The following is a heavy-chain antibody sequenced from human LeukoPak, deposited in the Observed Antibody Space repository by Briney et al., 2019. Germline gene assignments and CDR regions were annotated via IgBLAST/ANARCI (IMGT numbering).Heavy chain of an antibody. CDR3: ARDNPSPLGVVVPAANWFDP. V-gene: IGHV4-39*07. D-gene: IGHD2-2*01. J-gene: IGHJ5*02. Sequence: SETLSLTCTVSGGSISSSSYYWGWIRQPPGKGLEWIGSIYYSGSTYYNPSLKSRVTISVDTSKNQFSLKLSSVTAADTAVYYCARDNPSPLGVVVPAANWFDPWGQGTLVTVSS. CDR1: GGSISSSSYY. CDR2: IYYSGST.